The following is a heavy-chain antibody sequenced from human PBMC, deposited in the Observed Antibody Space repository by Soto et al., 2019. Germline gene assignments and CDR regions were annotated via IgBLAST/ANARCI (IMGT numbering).Heavy chain of an antibody. V-gene: IGHV3-48*01. CDR3: VREDYYGSGSPDY. D-gene: IGHD3-10*01. CDR2: ITASGGTI. CDR1: GFSFSSYT. Sequence: EVSLVESGGGLVQPGGSRRLSCAASGFSFSSYTMNWVRQAPGKELEWISYITASGGTIFYADSLRGRFTISRDNAKDSLFLQINNLRPEHTAVYYCVREDYYGSGSPDYWGRGTLVTGSS. J-gene: IGHJ4*02.